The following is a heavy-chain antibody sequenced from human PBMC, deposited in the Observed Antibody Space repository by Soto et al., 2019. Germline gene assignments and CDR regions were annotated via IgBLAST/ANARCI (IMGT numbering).Heavy chain of an antibody. D-gene: IGHD6-13*01. J-gene: IGHJ4*02. CDR1: GFTFSSYG. V-gene: IGHV3-30*18. Sequence: GGSLRLSCAASGFTFSSYGMHWVRQAPGKGLEWVAVISYDGSNKYYADSVKGRFTISRDNSKNTLYLQMNSLRAEDTAVYYCAKANSSSWSFDDWGQGTLVTVSS. CDR3: AKANSSSWSFDD. CDR2: ISYDGSNK.